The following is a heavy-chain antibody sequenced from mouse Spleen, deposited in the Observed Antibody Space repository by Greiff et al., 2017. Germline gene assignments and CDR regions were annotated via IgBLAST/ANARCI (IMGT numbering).Heavy chain of an antibody. CDR1: GYTFTSYW. CDR2: IYPGSGST. D-gene: IGHD1-2*01. CDR3: AREGLRLRGFAY. V-gene: IGHV1-55*01. Sequence: VQLQQPGAELVKPGASVKMSCKASGYTFTSYWITWVKQRPGQGLEWIGDIYPGSGSTNYNEKFKSKATLTVDTSSSTAYMQLSSLTSEDSAVYYCAREGLRLRGFAYWGQGTLVTVSA. J-gene: IGHJ3*01.